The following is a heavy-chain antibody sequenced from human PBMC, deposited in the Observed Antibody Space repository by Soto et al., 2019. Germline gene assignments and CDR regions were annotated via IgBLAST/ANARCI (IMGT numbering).Heavy chain of an antibody. V-gene: IGHV3-30-3*01. J-gene: IGHJ6*02. CDR1: VFTFSSYA. CDR3: ARVIIAFVYYYYYGMDV. D-gene: IGHD3-3*02. Sequence: GSLRLSCAASVFTFSSYAMHWVRQAPGKGLEWVAVISYDGSNKYYADSVKGRFTISRDNSKNTLYLQMNSLRAEDTAVYYCARVIIAFVYYYYYGMDVWGQGTTVTVSS. CDR2: ISYDGSNK.